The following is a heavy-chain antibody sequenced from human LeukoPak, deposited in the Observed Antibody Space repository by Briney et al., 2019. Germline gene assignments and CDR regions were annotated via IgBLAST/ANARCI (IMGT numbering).Heavy chain of an antibody. CDR1: GYTFTSYD. Sequence: GASVKVSCKASGYTFTSYDINWVRQATGQGLEWMGWMNPNSGNTGYAQKFQGRVTITRNTSISTAYMELSSLRSEDTAVHYCARDYSSSSANWLDPWGQGTLVTVSS. V-gene: IGHV1-8*03. CDR3: ARDYSSSSANWLDP. J-gene: IGHJ5*02. D-gene: IGHD6-6*01. CDR2: MNPNSGNT.